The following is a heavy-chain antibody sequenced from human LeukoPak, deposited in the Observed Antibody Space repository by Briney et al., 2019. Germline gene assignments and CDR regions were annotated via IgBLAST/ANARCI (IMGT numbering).Heavy chain of an antibody. V-gene: IGHV3-43*01. CDR3: AKDISPRDYDSSGYSVDY. D-gene: IGHD3-22*01. CDR1: GCTFDDYT. Sequence: HTGGSLRLSCAASGCTFDDYTMHWVRHAPGKGLEWVSLISWDGGSTYYADSVKGRFTISRDNSKNSLYLQMNSLRTEDTALYYCAKDISPRDYDSSGYSVDYWGQGTLVTVSS. CDR2: ISWDGGST. J-gene: IGHJ4*02.